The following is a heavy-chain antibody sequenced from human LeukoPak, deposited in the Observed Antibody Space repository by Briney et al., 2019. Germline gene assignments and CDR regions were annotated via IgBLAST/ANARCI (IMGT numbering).Heavy chain of an antibody. J-gene: IGHJ6*03. V-gene: IGHV4-59*12. Sequence: SETLSLTCTVSGGSISSYYWSWIRQHPGKGLEWIGYIYYSGSTYYNPSLKSRVTISVDTSKNQFSLKLSSVTVADTAVYYCAREGCSSTSCYYYYYYYMDVWGKGTTVTVSS. CDR1: GGSISSYY. CDR3: AREGCSSTSCYYYYYYYMDV. CDR2: IYYSGST. D-gene: IGHD2-2*01.